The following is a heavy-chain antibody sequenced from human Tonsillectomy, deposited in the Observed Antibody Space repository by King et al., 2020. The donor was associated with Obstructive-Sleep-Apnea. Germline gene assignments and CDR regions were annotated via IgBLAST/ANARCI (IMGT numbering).Heavy chain of an antibody. V-gene: IGHV1-18*04. J-gene: IGHJ4*02. CDR2: ISAYNGNT. D-gene: IGHD3-22*01. CDR3: ARNYSDTSGYRTRYVDY. Sequence: QLVQSGAEVKKPGASVKVSCKASGYTFTSYGINWVRQAPGQGLEWMGWISAYNGNTNSAQKFQGRVTMTTDTSTSTAYMELRGLRSDDTAVYYCARNYSDTSGYRTRYVDYWGQGTLVTVSS. CDR1: GYTFTSYG.